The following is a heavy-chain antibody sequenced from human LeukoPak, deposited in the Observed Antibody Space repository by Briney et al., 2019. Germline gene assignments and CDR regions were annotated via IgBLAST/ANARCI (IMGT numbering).Heavy chain of an antibody. V-gene: IGHV4-34*01. J-gene: IGHJ6*03. CDR2: INHSGST. D-gene: IGHD3-10*01. CDR3: ARQYYGSGRRSYYYYYYMDV. CDR1: GGSFSGYY. Sequence: PSETLSLTCAVYGGSFSGYYWSWIRQPPGKGLEWIGEINHSGSTNYNPSLKSRVTISVDTSKNQFSLKLSSVTAADTAVYYCARQYYGSGRRSYYYYYYMDVWGKGTTVTISS.